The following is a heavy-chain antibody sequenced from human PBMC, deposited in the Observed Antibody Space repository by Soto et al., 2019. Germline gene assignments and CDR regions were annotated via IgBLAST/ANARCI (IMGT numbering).Heavy chain of an antibody. CDR3: AREYIAVAGFRYYFDY. D-gene: IGHD6-19*01. CDR1: GYTFSNYG. Sequence: GASVKVSCKTSGYTFSNYGITWVRQAPGQPLEWLGWISLYSDGTNYAQKFQGRVSMTTDKSTSTAYMELSSLRSEDTAVYYCAREYIAVAGFRYYFDYWGQGTLVTVSS. J-gene: IGHJ4*02. V-gene: IGHV1-18*01. CDR2: ISLYSDGT.